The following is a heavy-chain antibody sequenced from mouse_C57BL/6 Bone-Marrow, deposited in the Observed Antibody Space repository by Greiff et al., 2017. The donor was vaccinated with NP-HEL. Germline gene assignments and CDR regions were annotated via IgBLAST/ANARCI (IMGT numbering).Heavy chain of an antibody. CDR2: IYPGGGYT. D-gene: IGHD1-1*01. CDR3: ARSGYYGSSYWFAY. V-gene: IGHV1-63*01. CDR1: GYTFTNYW. J-gene: IGHJ3*01. Sequence: VQLQQSGAELVRPGTSVKMSCKASGYTFTNYWIGWAKQRPGHGLEWIGDIYPGGGYTNYNEKFKGKATLTADKSSSTAYMQFSSLTSEDSAIEYCARSGYYGSSYWFAYWGQGTLVTVSA.